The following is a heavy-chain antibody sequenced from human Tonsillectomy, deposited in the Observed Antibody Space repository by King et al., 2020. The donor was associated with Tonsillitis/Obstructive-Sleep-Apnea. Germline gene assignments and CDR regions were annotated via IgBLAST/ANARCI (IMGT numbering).Heavy chain of an antibody. CDR2: ISYYGSNK. CDR3: AKGNSTMRGNYNYYYMDV. D-gene: IGHD6-13*01. J-gene: IGHJ6*03. Sequence: VQLVESGGGVVQPGRSLRLSCAASGFTFSSYGMHWVRQAPGKGLEWVAVISYYGSNKYYLDSVKGRFNFSRDNSKNTLYLQMNSLRAEDTAVYYCAKGNSTMRGNYNYYYMDVWGKGTTVTVSS. CDR1: GFTFSSYG. V-gene: IGHV3-30*18.